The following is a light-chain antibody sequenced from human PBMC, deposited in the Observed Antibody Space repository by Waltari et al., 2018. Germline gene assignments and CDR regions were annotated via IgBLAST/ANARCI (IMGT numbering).Light chain of an antibody. Sequence: VMTQPPGPLPFPPGQRVTLPSRASKRVSSTLAWYQQKPGLAPRLLIYDASTRATGIPDRFSGGGSGTEFTLTISSLQSEDFAVYYCHQYNNWPSYTFGQGTKLEIK. CDR2: DAS. CDR1: KRVSST. V-gene: IGKV3-15*01. J-gene: IGKJ2*01. CDR3: HQYNNWPSYT.